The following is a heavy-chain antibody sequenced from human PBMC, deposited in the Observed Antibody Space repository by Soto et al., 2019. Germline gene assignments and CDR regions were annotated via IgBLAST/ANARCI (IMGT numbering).Heavy chain of an antibody. CDR3: ARAVGYCSGGSCHGLDY. Sequence: QVQLQESGPGLVRPSGTLALTCAVSGGSISSSNWWNWVRQPPGKGLEWIGEIYHSGATNYNPSLNSRVTISVDKSKNQFSLKLSPVTAAETAVYYCARAVGYCSGGSCHGLDYWGQGTLVTVSS. V-gene: IGHV4-4*02. CDR1: GGSISSSNW. CDR2: IYHSGAT. J-gene: IGHJ4*02. D-gene: IGHD2-15*01.